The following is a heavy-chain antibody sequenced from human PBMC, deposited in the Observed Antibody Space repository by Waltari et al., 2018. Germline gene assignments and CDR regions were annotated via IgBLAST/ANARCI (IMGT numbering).Heavy chain of an antibody. CDR1: GGSISSSSYY. CDR2: IYYSGST. J-gene: IGHJ3*02. Sequence: QLQLQESGPGLVTPSETLSLTCTVPGGSISSSSYYWGWIRQPPGKGMEWVGSIYYSGSTYYNPSLKSRVTISVDTSKNQFSLKLSSVTAADTAVYYCANLRDRIAFDIWGQGTMVTVSS. D-gene: IGHD3-16*02. V-gene: IGHV4-39*01. CDR3: ANLRDRIAFDI.